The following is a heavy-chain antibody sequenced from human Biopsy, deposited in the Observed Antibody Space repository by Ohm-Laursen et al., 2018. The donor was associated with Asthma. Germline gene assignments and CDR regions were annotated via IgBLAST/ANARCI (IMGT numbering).Heavy chain of an antibody. V-gene: IGHV4-39*01. J-gene: IGHJ6*02. CDR1: GGSMTPTSHY. CDR3: ARRITIFGVVQKDHGMDA. D-gene: IGHD3-3*01. Sequence: PLETLSLTCTVSGGSMTPTSHYWDWIRQAPGKGLEWIGYISYGGKTSYNPSLKNRVTISRDASKNQFSLRLTSVTAADTAVYFCARRITIFGVVQKDHGMDAWGQGTTAIVSS. CDR2: ISYGGKT.